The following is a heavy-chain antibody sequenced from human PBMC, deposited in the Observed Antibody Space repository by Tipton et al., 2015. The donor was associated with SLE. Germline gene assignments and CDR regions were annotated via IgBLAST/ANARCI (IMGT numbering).Heavy chain of an antibody. V-gene: IGHV3-30*04. J-gene: IGHJ3*02. D-gene: IGHD3-10*01. CDR3: ARDPYYYGSGAFNEAFDI. CDR1: GFTFSTFA. CDR2: ISYDGVNT. Sequence: SLRLSCAASGFTFSTFAIHWVRQAPGKGLEGVAVISYDGVNTFYAESVRGRFTASRDNSRNTLYLQMNSLRVDDTAVYYCARDPYYYGSGAFNEAFDIWGQGTAVTVSS.